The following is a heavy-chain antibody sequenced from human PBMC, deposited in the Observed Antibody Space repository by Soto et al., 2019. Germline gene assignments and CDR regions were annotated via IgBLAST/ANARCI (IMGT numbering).Heavy chain of an antibody. CDR1: GYTFTSYA. CDR2: INAGNGNT. V-gene: IGHV1-3*05. CDR3: SRAPSWWYFDL. Sequence: QVQLVQSGAEEKKPGASVKVSCKASGYTFTSYAMHWVRQAPGQRLEWMGWINAGNGNTKYSQKFQGRVTITRDTSASTAYMELSSLRSEDTAVYYCSRAPSWWYFDLWGRGTLVTVSS. J-gene: IGHJ2*01.